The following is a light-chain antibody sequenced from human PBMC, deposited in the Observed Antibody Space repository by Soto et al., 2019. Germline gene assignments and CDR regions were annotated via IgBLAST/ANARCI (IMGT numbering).Light chain of an antibody. CDR1: QGISRW. Sequence: DIQMTQSPSTLSASVGDRVTITCRASQGISRWLAWYQQKPGKAPKLLIYKASSLESGVPSRFSGSGSGTEFTLTISSLQPDDFATYYGQQYDSYPYTFGHGTKLEIK. V-gene: IGKV1-5*03. J-gene: IGKJ2*01. CDR2: KAS. CDR3: QQYDSYPYT.